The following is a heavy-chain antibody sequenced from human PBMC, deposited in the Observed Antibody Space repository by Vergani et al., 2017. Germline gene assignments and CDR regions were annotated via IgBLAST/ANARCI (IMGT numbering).Heavy chain of an antibody. D-gene: IGHD2-2*01. CDR2: IVVGSGNT. CDR1: GFTFTSSA. CDR3: AARLGYCSSTSCYQEAFDI. Sequence: QMQLVQSGPEVKKPGTSVKVSCKASGFTFTSSAMQWVRQARGQRLEWIGWIVVGSGNTNYAQKFQERVTITRDMSTSTAYMELSSLRSEDTAVYYCAARLGYCSSTSCYQEAFDIWGQGTMVTVSS. J-gene: IGHJ3*02. V-gene: IGHV1-58*02.